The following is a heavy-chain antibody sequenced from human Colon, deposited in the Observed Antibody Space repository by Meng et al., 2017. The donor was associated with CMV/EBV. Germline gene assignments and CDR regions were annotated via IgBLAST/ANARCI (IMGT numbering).Heavy chain of an antibody. CDR3: ARDEGAGTSWPNWFDP. D-gene: IGHD2-2*01. Sequence: GGPLRLSCAVSGFSFSSYEMNWVRQAPGKGLEWILYISSSGSAIYYAESVKGRFTISRDNAKKSLYLQMDSLRADDTATYYCARDEGAGTSWPNWFDPWGQGTLVTVSS. CDR1: GFSFSSYE. CDR2: ISSSGSAI. V-gene: IGHV3-48*03. J-gene: IGHJ5*02.